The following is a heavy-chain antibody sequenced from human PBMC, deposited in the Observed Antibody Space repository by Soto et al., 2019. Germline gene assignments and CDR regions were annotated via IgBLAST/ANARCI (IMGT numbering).Heavy chain of an antibody. CDR3: ARRIAAAGFNWFDP. Sequence: QVQLVQSGAEVKKPGASVKVSCKASGYTFTGYYMHWVRQAPGQGLEWMGWINPNSGGTNYAQKCQGWVTMTRDTSISTAYMELSRLRSDDTAVYYCARRIAAAGFNWFDPWGQGTLVTVSS. V-gene: IGHV1-2*04. CDR2: INPNSGGT. J-gene: IGHJ5*02. CDR1: GYTFTGYY. D-gene: IGHD6-13*01.